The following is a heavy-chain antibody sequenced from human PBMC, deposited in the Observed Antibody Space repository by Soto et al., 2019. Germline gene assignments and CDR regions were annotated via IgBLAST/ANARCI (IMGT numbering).Heavy chain of an antibody. J-gene: IGHJ5*02. D-gene: IGHD1-26*01. CDR3: SRVSGRSYHP. V-gene: IGHV4-31*03. CDR2: IYYSGST. CDR1: GCSILSGGYY. Sequence: TLSLTCTVPGCSILSGGYYWSWIRQPPGQGLEWIGYIYYSGSTYYNPSLKSRVTISVDTSKNQFSLKLSSVTAAETAVYYCSRVSGRSYHPCGQATLVTVSS.